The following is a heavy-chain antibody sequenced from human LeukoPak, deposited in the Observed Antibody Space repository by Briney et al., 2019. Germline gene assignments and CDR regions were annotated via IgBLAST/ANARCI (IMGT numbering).Heavy chain of an antibody. CDR1: GFTLSSYS. D-gene: IGHD2-15*01. V-gene: IGHV3-21*01. CDR2: ISSSSNYI. Sequence: GGSLRLSCAASGFTLSSYSTNWVRQAPGKGLEWVSSISSSSNYIYYTDSVKGRFTISRDNAKNSLYLQMNSLRAEDTAVYYCARAGQGYSSGSWGQGTLVTVSS. CDR3: ARAGQGYSSGS. J-gene: IGHJ4*02.